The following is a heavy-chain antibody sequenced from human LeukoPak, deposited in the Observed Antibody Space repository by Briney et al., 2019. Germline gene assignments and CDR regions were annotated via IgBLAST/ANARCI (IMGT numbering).Heavy chain of an antibody. D-gene: IGHD1-26*01. Sequence: ASVKVSCKASGYTLTGYYMHWVRQATGQGLEWMGWMNPNSGNTAYAQKFQGRVTITRNTSISTAYMELRGLRSEDTAVYYCARVHSGNPDYWGQGTLVTVSS. CDR3: ARVHSGNPDY. J-gene: IGHJ4*02. CDR1: GYTLTGYY. CDR2: MNPNSGNT. V-gene: IGHV1-8*03.